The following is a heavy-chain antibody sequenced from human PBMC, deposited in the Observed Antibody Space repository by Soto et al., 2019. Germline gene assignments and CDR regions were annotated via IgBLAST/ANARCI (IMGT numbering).Heavy chain of an antibody. CDR3: ARHTDGDIVGAINNWFGP. D-gene: IGHD1-26*01. Sequence: PSETLSLTCTVARGSISSSSYYWGWIRQPPGKGPEWIGSIYYSGTTYYNPSLKSRVTISVVTSKNQCSLKLSSVTAADTAVYYCARHTDGDIVGAINNWFGPWGQGTLVTVSS. CDR1: RGSISSSSYY. CDR2: IYYSGTT. V-gene: IGHV4-39*01. J-gene: IGHJ5*02.